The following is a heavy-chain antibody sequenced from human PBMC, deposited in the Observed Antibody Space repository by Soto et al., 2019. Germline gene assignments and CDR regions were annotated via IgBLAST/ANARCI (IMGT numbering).Heavy chain of an antibody. D-gene: IGHD5-12*01. CDR1: GFTFNIFG. V-gene: IGHV3-30*18. Sequence: PGGSLRLSCAASGFTFNIFGMHWVRQAPGKGLEWVALISNDGTNKYYADSVRGRFTISRDSSKNTVFLQMDSLRADDTAVYYCAKGSTRWLESLLHYWGQGTPVTVSS. CDR2: ISNDGTNK. CDR3: AKGSTRWLESLLHY. J-gene: IGHJ4*02.